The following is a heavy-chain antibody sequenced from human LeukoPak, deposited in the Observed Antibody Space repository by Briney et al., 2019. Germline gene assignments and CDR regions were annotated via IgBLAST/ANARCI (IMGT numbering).Heavy chain of an antibody. CDR2: MSFDGSYK. J-gene: IGHJ1*01. Sequence: GGSLRLSCATSGFMFSTYGMQWVRQAPGKGLEWVALMSFDGSYKYYVDSVKGRFTISRDNSKSTLYLQMNSLRPEDTAVYYCATPAAGPGAEYSLYWGQGTLVIVSS. CDR1: GFMFSTYG. D-gene: IGHD6-13*01. CDR3: ATPAAGPGAEYSLY. V-gene: IGHV3-30*03.